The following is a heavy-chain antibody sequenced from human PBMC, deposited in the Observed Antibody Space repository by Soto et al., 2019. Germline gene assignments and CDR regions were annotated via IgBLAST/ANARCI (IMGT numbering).Heavy chain of an antibody. CDR3: ARVFTEAGYKDYFDY. CDR2: IYYSGST. Sequence: PSETLSLTCTVSGGSISSGGYYWSWIRQHPGKGLEWIGYIYYSGSTYYNPSLKSRVTISVDTSKNQFSLKLSSVTAADTAVYYCARVFTEAGYKDYFDYWGQGTLVTVSS. J-gene: IGHJ4*02. V-gene: IGHV4-31*03. D-gene: IGHD5-12*01. CDR1: GGSISSGGYY.